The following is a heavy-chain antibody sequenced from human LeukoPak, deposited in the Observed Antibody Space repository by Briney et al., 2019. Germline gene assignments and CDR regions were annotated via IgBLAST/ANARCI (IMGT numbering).Heavy chain of an antibody. J-gene: IGHJ2*01. CDR3: ARVYYSSSYDYWYFDL. CDR2: IYYSGST. CDR1: GGSISGYY. D-gene: IGHD6-13*01. Sequence: SETLSLTCTVSGGSISGYYWSWIRQPPGKGLEWIGYIYYSGSTNYNPSLKSRVTISVDTSKNQFSLKLSSVTAADTAVYYCARVYYSSSYDYWYFDLWGRGTLVTVSS. V-gene: IGHV4-59*01.